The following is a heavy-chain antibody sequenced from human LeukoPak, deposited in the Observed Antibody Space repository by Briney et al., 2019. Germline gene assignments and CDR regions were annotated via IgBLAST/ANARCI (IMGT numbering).Heavy chain of an antibody. CDR2: VYHSGST. CDR3: ARATVAGYFDL. V-gene: IGHV4-59*01. Sequence: SETLSLTCTVSGGSISTYYWSWIRQPPGKGLEYIGYVYHSGSTNYNPSLKSRVTISVDTSKNQFSLKLSSVTAADTAVYYCARATVAGYFDLWGRGTLVTVSS. J-gene: IGHJ2*01. D-gene: IGHD6-19*01. CDR1: GGSISTYY.